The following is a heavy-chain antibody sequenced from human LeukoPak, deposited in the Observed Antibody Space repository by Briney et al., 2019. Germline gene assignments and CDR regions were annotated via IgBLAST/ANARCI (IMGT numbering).Heavy chain of an antibody. V-gene: IGHV4-34*01. CDR1: GGSFSGYY. CDR2: IYHSGST. Sequence: SETLSLTCAVYGGSFSGYYWSWIRQPPGKGLEWIGEIYHSGSTNYNPSLKSRVTISVDKSKNQFSLKLSSVTAADTAVYYCAGWELLRDFDYWGQGTLVTVSS. J-gene: IGHJ4*02. CDR3: AGWELLRDFDY. D-gene: IGHD1-26*01.